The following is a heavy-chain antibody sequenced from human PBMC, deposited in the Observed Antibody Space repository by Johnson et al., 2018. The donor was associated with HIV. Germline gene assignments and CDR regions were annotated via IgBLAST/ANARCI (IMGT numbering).Heavy chain of an antibody. Sequence: QMLLVESGGGVVQPGGSLRLSCAASGLTFSSYGMHWVRQAPGKGLEWVAFIRYDGSNKYYADSVQGRFTISRDKSENTLYLQMNSLRDEDTAVYYCAKDVGNYWPDSFDIWGQGTMVTVSS. CDR3: AKDVGNYWPDSFDI. D-gene: IGHD3-22*01. J-gene: IGHJ3*02. CDR2: IRYDGSNK. CDR1: GLTFSSYG. V-gene: IGHV3-30*02.